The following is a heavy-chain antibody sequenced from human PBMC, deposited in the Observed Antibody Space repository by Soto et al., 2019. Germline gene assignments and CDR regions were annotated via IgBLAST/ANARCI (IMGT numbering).Heavy chain of an antibody. CDR1: GFTFSSYA. D-gene: IGHD4-17*01. Sequence: GGSLRLSCAASGFTFSSYAMHWVRQAPGKGLEWVAVISYDGSNKYYADSVKGRFTISRDNSKNTLYLQMNSLRAEDTAVYYCARESRGNYGGKRAYFDYWGQGTLVTVSS. CDR3: ARESRGNYGGKRAYFDY. CDR2: ISYDGSNK. J-gene: IGHJ4*02. V-gene: IGHV3-30-3*01.